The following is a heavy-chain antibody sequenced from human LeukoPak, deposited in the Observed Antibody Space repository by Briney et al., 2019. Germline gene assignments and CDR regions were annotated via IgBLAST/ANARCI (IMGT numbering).Heavy chain of an antibody. CDR1: GYTFTSYG. J-gene: IGHJ5*02. D-gene: IGHD2-15*01. CDR3: ARGTCSGGSCYGFDP. Sequence: ASVKVSCKASGYTFTSYGISWVRQAPGQGLEWMGWISAYNGNTNYAQKLQGRVTMTTDTSTSTAYMELRSLRSDDTAVYYCARGTCSGGSCYGFDPWGQGTLVTVSS. CDR2: ISAYNGNT. V-gene: IGHV1-18*01.